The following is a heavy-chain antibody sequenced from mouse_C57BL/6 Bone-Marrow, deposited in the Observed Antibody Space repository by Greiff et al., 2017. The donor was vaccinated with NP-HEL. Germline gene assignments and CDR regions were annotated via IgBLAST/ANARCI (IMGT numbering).Heavy chain of an antibody. Sequence: VQLKQSGPGLVKPSQTVFLTCTVTGISITTGNYRWSWIRQFPGNKLEWIGYIYYSGTITYNPSLTSRTTITRDTPKNQFFLEMNSLTAEDTATYYCARERANWYGGNFDYWGQGTTLTVSS. J-gene: IGHJ2*01. D-gene: IGHD4-1*01. CDR3: ARERANWYGGNFDY. CDR2: IYYSGTI. V-gene: IGHV3-5*01. CDR1: GISITTGNYR.